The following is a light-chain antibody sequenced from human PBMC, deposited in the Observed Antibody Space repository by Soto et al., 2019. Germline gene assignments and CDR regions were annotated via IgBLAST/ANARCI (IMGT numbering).Light chain of an antibody. J-gene: IGKJ1*01. V-gene: IGKV3-15*01. CDR3: QQYNNWPPVT. Sequence: EVVMTQSPATLSVSPGERATLACRARQSVSSNLAWYQEKPGQATRLLIYGASTRATGIPARFSGSGSGTEFTLTISSLQSEDFAVYYCQQYNNWPPVTFGQGTKVDIK. CDR1: QSVSSN. CDR2: GAS.